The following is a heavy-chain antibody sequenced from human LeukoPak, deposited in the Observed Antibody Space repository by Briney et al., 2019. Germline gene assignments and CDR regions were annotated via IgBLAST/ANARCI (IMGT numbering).Heavy chain of an antibody. D-gene: IGHD6-13*01. CDR2: ISTSADST. CDR3: ARAGSSRYGIDY. Sequence: PGGSLRLSCAASGFAFSSYAMSWVRQAPGKGLEWVSGISTSADSTYYADSVKGRFTISRDNSKNTLYLQMNSLRAEDTAVYYCARAGSSRYGIDYWGQGTLVTVSS. CDR1: GFAFSSYA. V-gene: IGHV3-23*01. J-gene: IGHJ4*02.